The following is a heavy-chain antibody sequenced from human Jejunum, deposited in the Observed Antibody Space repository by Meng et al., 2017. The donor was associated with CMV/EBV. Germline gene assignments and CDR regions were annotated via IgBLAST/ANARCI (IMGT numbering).Heavy chain of an antibody. Sequence: EYTFSDYYMHWVRQAPGQGLEWMGYINPYTGDTNYAQDFQGRVTMTRDTSTNTAYMELTRLRSDDTALYYCAKDGGSYLDFYLDYWGQGTLVTVSS. J-gene: IGHJ4*02. CDR2: INPYTGDT. CDR3: AKDGGSYLDFYLDY. V-gene: IGHV1-2*02. D-gene: IGHD3-16*01. CDR1: EYTFSDYY.